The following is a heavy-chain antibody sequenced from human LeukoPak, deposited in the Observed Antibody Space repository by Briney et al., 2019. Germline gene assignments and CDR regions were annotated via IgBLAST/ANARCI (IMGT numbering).Heavy chain of an antibody. CDR2: INHSGST. CDR1: GGSFSGYY. CDR3: ARSSSSRKGDY. J-gene: IGHJ4*02. D-gene: IGHD6-6*01. Sequence: SETLSLTCAVYGGSFSGYYWSWIRQPPGKGQEWIGEINHSGSTNYNPSLKSRVTISVDTSKNQFSLKLSSVTAADTAIYYCARSSSSRKGDYWGQGTLVTVSS. V-gene: IGHV4-34*01.